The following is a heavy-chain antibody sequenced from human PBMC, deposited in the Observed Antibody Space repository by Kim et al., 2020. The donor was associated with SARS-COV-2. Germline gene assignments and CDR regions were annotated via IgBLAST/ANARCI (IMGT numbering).Heavy chain of an antibody. J-gene: IGHJ3*02. Sequence: GYGQYYVDAVKGRFTISRDNAENSLYLQMNSLRAEDTAVYYCARGVAFDIWGQGTMLTVSS. CDR2: GYGQ. V-gene: IGHV3-7*01. CDR3: ARGVAFDI.